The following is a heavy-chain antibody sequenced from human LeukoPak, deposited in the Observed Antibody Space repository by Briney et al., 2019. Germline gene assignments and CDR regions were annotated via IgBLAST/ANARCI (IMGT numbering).Heavy chain of an antibody. D-gene: IGHD6-25*01. Sequence: GGSLRLSCAASGFTFSSYAMSWVRQAPGKGLEWVSAISGSGGSTHYADSVKGRFTISRDNSKNTLFLQMNSLRVEDTAVYHCAKQRQGPSAVDYWGQGTLVIVSS. CDR1: GFTFSSYA. CDR2: ISGSGGST. J-gene: IGHJ4*02. V-gene: IGHV3-23*01. CDR3: AKQRQGPSAVDY.